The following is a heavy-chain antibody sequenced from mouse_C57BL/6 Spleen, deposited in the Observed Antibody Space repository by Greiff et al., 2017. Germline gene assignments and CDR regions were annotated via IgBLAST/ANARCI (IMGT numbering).Heavy chain of an antibody. V-gene: IGHV14-2*01. CDR3: GGGDSSGYEDAMDY. D-gene: IGHD3-2*01. J-gene: IGHJ4*01. CDR1: GFNITDYY. CDR2: IDPEDGET. Sequence: EVQLVESGAELVKPGASVKLSCTASGFNITDYYMHWVKQRTEQGLEWIGRIDPEDGETKYAPKFQGKATITADTSSNTAYLQLSSLTSEDAAVYYCGGGDSSGYEDAMDYWGQGTSVTVSS.